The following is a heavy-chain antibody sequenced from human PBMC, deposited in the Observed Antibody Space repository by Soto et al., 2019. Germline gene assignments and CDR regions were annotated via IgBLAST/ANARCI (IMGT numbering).Heavy chain of an antibody. CDR1: GGSISSYY. Sequence: PWETLSLTCTVSGGSISSYYWSWIRQAPGKGLEWIGYIYYSGRTNYNPSLKSRVTISVDTSKNQFSLKLSSVTAADTAVYYCARVSAIFAVFIDNWGQGTLVTVSS. CDR2: IYYSGRT. D-gene: IGHD3-3*01. CDR3: ARVSAIFAVFIDN. V-gene: IGHV4-59*01. J-gene: IGHJ4*02.